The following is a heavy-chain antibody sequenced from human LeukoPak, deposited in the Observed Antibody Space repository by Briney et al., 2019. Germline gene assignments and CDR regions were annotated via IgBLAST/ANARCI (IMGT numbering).Heavy chain of an antibody. V-gene: IGHV3-64*02. CDR2: ISYNGGSA. CDR1: GFTFSNYA. J-gene: IGHJ4*02. D-gene: IGHD3-22*01. CDR3: ARDQYYYDSSGYYSFDY. Sequence: PGGSLRLSCAASGFTFSNYAMSWVRQAPGKGLEYVSTISYNGGSANYADSVKGRFTISRDNSKNTLYLQVGSLRDENMAVYYCARDQYYYDSSGYYSFDYWGQGTLVTVSS.